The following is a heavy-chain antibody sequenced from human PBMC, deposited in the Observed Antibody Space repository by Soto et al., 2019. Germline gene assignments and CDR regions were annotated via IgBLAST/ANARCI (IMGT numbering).Heavy chain of an antibody. Sequence: EVHLVESGGGLVKPGGSLRLSCAVSGFTFSSCTMNWVRQAPGKGLEWVSSISPSSGHIYYADSVKGRFTISRDNAKNSRFLQMHSLRGEDTAVYYCSGCSGGACHKNYGMDVWGQGTTVTVSS. J-gene: IGHJ6*02. D-gene: IGHD2-15*01. CDR1: GFTFSSCT. CDR3: SGCSGGACHKNYGMDV. CDR2: ISPSSGHI. V-gene: IGHV3-21*06.